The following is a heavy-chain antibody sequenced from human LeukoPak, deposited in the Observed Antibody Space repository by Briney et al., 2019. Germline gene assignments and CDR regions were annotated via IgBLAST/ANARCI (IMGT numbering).Heavy chain of an antibody. V-gene: IGHV3-15*01. CDR3: TTRDGYPRYYYFDY. J-gene: IGHJ4*02. Sequence: GGSLRLSCAASGFTFSNAWMSWVRQAPGKGLEWVGRIKSKTDGGTTDYAAPVKGRFTISRDDSKNTLYLQMNSLKTEDTAVYYCTTRDGYPRYYYFDYWGQGTLVTVSS. D-gene: IGHD5-24*01. CDR1: GFTFSNAW. CDR2: IKSKTDGGTT.